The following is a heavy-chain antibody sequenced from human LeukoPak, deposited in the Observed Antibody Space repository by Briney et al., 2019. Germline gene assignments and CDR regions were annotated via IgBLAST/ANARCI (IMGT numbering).Heavy chain of an antibody. CDR3: ARDYYDSSGYHY. D-gene: IGHD3-22*01. Sequence: GASVKVSCKASGGTFSSYAISWVRQAPGQGLEWMGGIIPIFGTANYAQKFQGRVTVTADESTSTAYMELSSLRSEDTAVYYCARDYYDSSGYHYWGQGTLVTVSS. J-gene: IGHJ4*02. CDR2: IIPIFGTA. V-gene: IGHV1-69*13. CDR1: GGTFSSYA.